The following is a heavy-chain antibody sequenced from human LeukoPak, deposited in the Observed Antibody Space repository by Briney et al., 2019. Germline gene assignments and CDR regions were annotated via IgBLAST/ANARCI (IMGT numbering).Heavy chain of an antibody. CDR3: ARHETGPYFDY. J-gene: IGHJ4*02. Sequence: GASLQISCKGSGYSFTSYWIGWVRQLPGKGLECMGIIYPGDSDTRYSPSFQGQVTISADRSISTAYLQWSSLKAPDTAMYYCARHETGPYFDYWGQGTLVTVSS. CDR1: GYSFTSYW. CDR2: IYPGDSDT. V-gene: IGHV5-51*01. D-gene: IGHD1-1*01.